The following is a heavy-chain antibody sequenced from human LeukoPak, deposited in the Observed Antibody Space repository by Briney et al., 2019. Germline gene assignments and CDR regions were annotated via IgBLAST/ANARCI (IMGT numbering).Heavy chain of an antibody. CDR3: ARSTSGWFPDAFDI. J-gene: IGHJ3*02. D-gene: IGHD6-19*01. Sequence: GGSLRLSCAASGFTVSSNYMSWVRQAPGKGLEWVSVIYSGGSTYYADSVKGRFTISRDNSKNTLYLQMNSLRAEDTAVYYCARSTSGWFPDAFDIWGHGTMVTVSS. V-gene: IGHV3-66*01. CDR1: GFTVSSNY. CDR2: IYSGGST.